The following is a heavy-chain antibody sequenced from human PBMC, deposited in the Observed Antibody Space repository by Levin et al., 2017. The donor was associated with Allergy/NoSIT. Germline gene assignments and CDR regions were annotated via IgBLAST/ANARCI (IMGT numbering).Heavy chain of an antibody. CDR2: IWYDGSNK. CDR3: ARDTGRGYSYVIDY. J-gene: IGHJ4*02. Sequence: GGSLRLSCAASGFTFSSYGMHWVRQAPGKGLEWVAVIWYDGSNKYYVDSVKGRFTISRDNSKNTLYLQMNSLRAEDTAVYYCARDTGRGYSYVIDYWGQGTLVTVSS. D-gene: IGHD5-18*01. CDR1: GFTFSSYG. V-gene: IGHV3-33*01.